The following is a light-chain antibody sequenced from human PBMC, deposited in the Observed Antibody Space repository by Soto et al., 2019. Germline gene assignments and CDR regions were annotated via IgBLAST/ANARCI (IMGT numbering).Light chain of an antibody. CDR1: QGVSGGS. CDR2: DAM. V-gene: IGKV3-20*01. CDR3: HHYGTSRGA. Sequence: DIVLTQSPGTLSLSPGERATLSCRASQGVSGGSIAWYRQKPGQPPRLLIYDAMNRAAGVADRFSGSGSGTYFTLTISRLEPEDVAVYYCHHYGTSRGAFGQGTKVEIK. J-gene: IGKJ1*01.